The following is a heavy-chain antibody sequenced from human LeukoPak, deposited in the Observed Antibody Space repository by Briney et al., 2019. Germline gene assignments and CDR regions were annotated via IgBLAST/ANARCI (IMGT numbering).Heavy chain of an antibody. CDR1: GGSFSGYY. CDR2: INHSGST. V-gene: IGHV4-34*01. J-gene: IGHJ4*02. CDR3: ARTGYHFDSSGYYYPDC. Sequence: SETLSLTCAVYGGSFSGYYWSWIRQPPGKGLEWIGEINHSGSTNYNPSLKSRVTISVDTSKNQFSLKLSSVTAADTAVYYCARTGYHFDSSGYYYPDCWGQGTLVTVSS. D-gene: IGHD3-22*01.